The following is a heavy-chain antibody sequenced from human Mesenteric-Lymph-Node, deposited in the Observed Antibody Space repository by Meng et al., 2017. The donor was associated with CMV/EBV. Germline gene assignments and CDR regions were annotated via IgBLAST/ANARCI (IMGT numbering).Heavy chain of an antibody. CDR2: ISCSGGTT. Sequence: GESLKIPWAASGLTFSSHAMSWVRQAPGKGLHYISGISCSGGTTHYANSVKGRFTISRNNSKNTMYLQMNSLRVEDTAVYYCAKAYYYECSGMHFWGQGTLVTVSS. J-gene: IGHJ4*02. CDR1: GLTFSSHA. CDR3: AKAYYYECSGMHF. V-gene: IGHV3-23*01. D-gene: IGHD3-22*01.